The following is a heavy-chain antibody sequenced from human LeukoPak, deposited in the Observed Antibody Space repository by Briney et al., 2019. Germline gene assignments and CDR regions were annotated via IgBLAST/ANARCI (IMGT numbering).Heavy chain of an antibody. CDR3: ARDSSPGYYDYVWGTYPRY. V-gene: IGHV3-7*03. J-gene: IGHJ4*02. Sequence: GGSLRLSCAASGFTFSNYWMSWVRQAPGKGLEWVANIDQDGSEKYYVDSVKGRFTISRDNAKSALFLQMSSLRAEDTAVYYCARDSSPGYYDYVWGTYPRYWGQGTLVTASS. D-gene: IGHD3-16*02. CDR1: GFTFSNYW. CDR2: IDQDGSEK.